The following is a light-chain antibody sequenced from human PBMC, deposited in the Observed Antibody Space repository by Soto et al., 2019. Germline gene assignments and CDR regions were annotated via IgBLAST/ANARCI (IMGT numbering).Light chain of an antibody. CDR2: DVT. V-gene: IGLV2-14*03. CDR1: SNDVGLYNY. Sequence: QSVLTQPASVSGSPGQSITISCTGTSNDVGLYNYVSWYQQHPGKAPKLMIYDVTERPSGVSNRFSGSKSGNTASLTISGLQAEDEGDHYCSSYTISTTYVFGTGTKVTVL. J-gene: IGLJ1*01. CDR3: SSYTISTTYV.